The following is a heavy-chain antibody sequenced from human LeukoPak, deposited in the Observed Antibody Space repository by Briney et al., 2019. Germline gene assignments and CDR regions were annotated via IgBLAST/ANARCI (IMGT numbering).Heavy chain of an antibody. CDR1: GYTFIDYY. Sequence: GASVKVSCKASGYTFIDYYMQWVQQAPGKGLDGMGRVDPEDGETIYAENFQGRVTITADTSTGTVYMELSSLRSEDTAVYYCAKDRSRDGYNSLAYWGKGTRVTVS. D-gene: IGHD5-24*01. V-gene: IGHV1-69-2*01. CDR2: VDPEDGET. CDR3: AKDRSRDGYNSLAY. J-gene: IGHJ4*02.